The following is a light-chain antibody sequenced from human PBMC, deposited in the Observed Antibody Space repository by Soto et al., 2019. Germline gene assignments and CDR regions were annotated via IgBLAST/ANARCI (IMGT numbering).Light chain of an antibody. CDR2: RTS. V-gene: IGKV3-15*01. J-gene: IGKJ1*01. CDR1: QSISSN. CDR3: QQYKDWPTT. Sequence: EIVMTQSPATLSVSPGERATLSCRASQSISSNLAWYQQKPGQAPRLLMFRTSSRATGFPARFSGSGAGTDFTLTITSLQSEDFGVYFCQQYKDWPTTFGQGTKVDIK.